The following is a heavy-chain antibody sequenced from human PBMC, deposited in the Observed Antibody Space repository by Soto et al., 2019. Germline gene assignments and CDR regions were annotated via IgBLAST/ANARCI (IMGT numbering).Heavy chain of an antibody. V-gene: IGHV3-15*01. CDR1: GFTFSNAW. J-gene: IGHJ6*02. Sequence: EVQLVESGGGLVKPGGSLRLSCAASGFTFSNAWMSWVRQAPGKGLEWVGRIKSKTDGGTTDYAAPVKGRCTISRDDSKNPLYPQMNSLKTADAAVYACTTDGHVLATGMDVWGQGTTVTVSS. D-gene: IGHD6-13*01. CDR3: TTDGHVLATGMDV. CDR2: IKSKTDGGTT.